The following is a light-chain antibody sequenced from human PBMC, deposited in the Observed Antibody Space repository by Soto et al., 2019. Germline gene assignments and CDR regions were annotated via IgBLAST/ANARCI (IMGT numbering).Light chain of an antibody. CDR1: QSISSW. V-gene: IGKV1-39*01. Sequence: DIQMTQSPSTLSASVGDRVTITCRASQSISSWLAWYQQKPGKAPKLLIYAASSLQTGVPSTFSGSGSGTEFTLTISSLQPEDFATYYCQQSYSIPPTFGGGTKVEIK. CDR3: QQSYSIPPT. J-gene: IGKJ4*01. CDR2: AAS.